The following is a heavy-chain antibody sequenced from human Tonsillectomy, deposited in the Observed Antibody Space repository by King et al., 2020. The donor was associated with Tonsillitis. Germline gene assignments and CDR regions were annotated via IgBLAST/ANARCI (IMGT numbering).Heavy chain of an antibody. CDR3: ARPNSGSYSHAFDM. V-gene: IGHV3-66*04. Sequence: VQLVESGGGLVQPGESLRLSCAVSGITVSVNYMSWVRQAPGKGLEWVSVIYGGSDTYYADSVKGRFTISRDNSKNTLHLQMNSLRAEDTAVYYCARPNSGSYSHAFDMWGQGTMVTVSS. CDR2: IYGGSDT. D-gene: IGHD1-26*01. J-gene: IGHJ3*02. CDR1: GITVSVNY.